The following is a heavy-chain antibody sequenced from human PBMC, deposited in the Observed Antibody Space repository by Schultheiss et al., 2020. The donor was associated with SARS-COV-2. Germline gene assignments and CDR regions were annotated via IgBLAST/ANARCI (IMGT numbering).Heavy chain of an antibody. CDR2: VTGNCGST. Sequence: GGSLRLSCAASGFTFSSYSMHWVRQAPGKGLQWVSAVTGNCGSTFYADSVQGRFTVSRDNAKNSQYLQMNSLRAEDTALYYCARELLRTSDYWGQGTLVTVSS. V-gene: IGHV3-21*01. CDR1: GFTFSSYS. D-gene: IGHD3-10*01. J-gene: IGHJ4*02. CDR3: ARELLRTSDY.